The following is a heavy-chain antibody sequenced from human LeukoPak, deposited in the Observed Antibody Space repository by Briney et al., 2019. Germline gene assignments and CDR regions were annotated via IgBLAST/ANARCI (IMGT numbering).Heavy chain of an antibody. CDR3: AKAVDTAMVSYYYYYMDV. D-gene: IGHD5-18*01. V-gene: IGHV3-23*01. J-gene: IGHJ6*03. CDR2: ISGSGGST. CDR1: GFTFSSYG. Sequence: PGGTLRLSCAASGFTFSSYGMSWVRQAPGKGLEWVSAISGSGGSTYYADSVKGRFTISRDNSKNTLYLQMNSLRAEDTAVYYCAKAVDTAMVSYYYYYMDVWGKGTTVTISS.